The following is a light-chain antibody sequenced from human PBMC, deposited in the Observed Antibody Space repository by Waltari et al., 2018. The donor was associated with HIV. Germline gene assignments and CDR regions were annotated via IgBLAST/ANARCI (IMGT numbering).Light chain of an antibody. J-gene: IGLJ2*01. V-gene: IGLV6-57*04. CDR3: QSYDTNNHIL. CDR1: SGNIASNS. CDR2: EHT. Sequence: NFILTQPHSMSESPGRTVTISCTRSSGNIASNSVQWYQQRPGSAPTTVIFEHTQRPSGGPWRFSGSLDSSSNSSSLTISGLKTEDEADYYCQSYDTNNHILFGGGTRLTVL.